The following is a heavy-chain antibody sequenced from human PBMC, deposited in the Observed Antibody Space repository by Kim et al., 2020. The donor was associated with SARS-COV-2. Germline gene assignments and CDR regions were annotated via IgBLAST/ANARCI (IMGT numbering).Heavy chain of an antibody. V-gene: IGHV4-59*08. CDR3: ARLKVMGDYYYYYMDV. Sequence: LKSRVTQSVDTSKNQFSLKLSSVTAADTAVYYCARLKVMGDYYYYYMDVWGKGTTVTVSS. J-gene: IGHJ6*03.